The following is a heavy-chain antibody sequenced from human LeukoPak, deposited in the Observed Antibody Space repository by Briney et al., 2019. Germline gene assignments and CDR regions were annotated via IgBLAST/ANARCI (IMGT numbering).Heavy chain of an antibody. CDR2: INHSGST. CDR3: ATRMITFGGVDY. J-gene: IGHJ4*02. V-gene: IGHV4-34*01. Sequence: QPSETLSLTCAVYGGSFSGYYWSWIRQPPGKGLEWIGEINHSGSTNYNPSLKSRVTISVDTSKNQFSLKLSSVTAADTAVYYCATRMITFGGVDYWGQGTLVTVSS. CDR1: GGSFSGYY. D-gene: IGHD3-16*01.